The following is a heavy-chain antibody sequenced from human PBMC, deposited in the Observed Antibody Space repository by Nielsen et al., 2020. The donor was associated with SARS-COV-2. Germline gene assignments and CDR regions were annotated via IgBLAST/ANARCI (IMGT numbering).Heavy chain of an antibody. Sequence: GGSLRLSCAASGFTFSASWMAWVRQAPGKGLEWLSNIRPDGTGANYVDSVKGRFTISRDNAKNLLYLQVGSLRADDTAVYFCKSEGNWGQGTLVTVSS. CDR1: GFTFSASW. CDR3: KSEGN. CDR2: IRPDGTGA. V-gene: IGHV3-7*03. J-gene: IGHJ4*02.